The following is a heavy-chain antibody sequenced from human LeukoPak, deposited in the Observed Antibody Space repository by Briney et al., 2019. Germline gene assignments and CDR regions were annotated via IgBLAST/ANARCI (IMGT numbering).Heavy chain of an antibody. Sequence: PGGSLRLSCAVSGFTFSTYAMSWVRQAPGKGLEWVSAISGSGGSTYYADSMKGRFTISRDNSKNTLYLQMNSLRAEDTALYYCAKDAKRNYDFWDRFDYWGQGTLVTVSS. J-gene: IGHJ4*02. CDR3: AKDAKRNYDFWDRFDY. CDR2: ISGSGGST. D-gene: IGHD3-3*01. CDR1: GFTFSTYA. V-gene: IGHV3-23*01.